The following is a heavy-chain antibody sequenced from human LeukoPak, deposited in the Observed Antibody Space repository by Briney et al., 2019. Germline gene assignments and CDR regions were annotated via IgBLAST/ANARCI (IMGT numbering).Heavy chain of an antibody. V-gene: IGHV1-69*05. D-gene: IGHD3-10*01. J-gene: IGHJ4*02. Sequence: SLKVSCKPSGGTFISYAINWVRQAPGQGLEWMEGIIPICGTANYAQKFQGRVTITTDESTSTAYMELSSLRSEDTAVYYCAGLGYYGSGTEDYWGQGTLVSVCS. CDR1: GGTFISYA. CDR2: IIPICGTA. CDR3: AGLGYYGSGTEDY.